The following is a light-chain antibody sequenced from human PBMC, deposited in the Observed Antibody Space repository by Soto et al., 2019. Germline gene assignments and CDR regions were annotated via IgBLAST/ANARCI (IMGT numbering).Light chain of an antibody. V-gene: IGLV2-14*01. Sequence: QSALTQPASVSGSPGQSITISCTGTSSDVGGYNYVSWYQQHPGKAPILMISEVNNRPSGVSDRFSGSKSGNMASLTISGLQAEDEADYYCSSYTSSSTWVFGGGTKVTVL. J-gene: IGLJ3*02. CDR3: SSYTSSSTWV. CDR1: SSDVGGYNY. CDR2: EVN.